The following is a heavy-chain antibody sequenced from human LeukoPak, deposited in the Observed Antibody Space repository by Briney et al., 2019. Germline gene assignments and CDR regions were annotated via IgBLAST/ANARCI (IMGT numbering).Heavy chain of an antibody. CDR2: IYSGGST. CDR3: ARDRYYYGMDF. Sequence: GGSLRLSCAASGFTVSSNYMSWVRQAPGKGLEWVSVIYSGGSTYYADSVKGRFTISRDNSKNTLYLQMNSLRAEDTAVYYCARDRYYYGMDFWGQGTTVTVSS. CDR1: GFTVSSNY. V-gene: IGHV3-53*01. J-gene: IGHJ6*02.